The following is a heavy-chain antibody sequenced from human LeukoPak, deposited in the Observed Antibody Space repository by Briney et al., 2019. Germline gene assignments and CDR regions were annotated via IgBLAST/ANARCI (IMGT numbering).Heavy chain of an antibody. CDR1: GGSISSGGYY. D-gene: IGHD5-18*01. Sequence: SQTLSLTCTVSGGSISSGGYYWSWIRQPPGKGLEWIGYIYYSGSTYYNPSLKSRVTISVDTSKNQFSLKLSSVTAADTAVYYCARDPIRRRFLGTAMGSASLWGQGTLVTVSS. J-gene: IGHJ4*02. V-gene: IGHV4-30-4*01. CDR2: IYYSGST. CDR3: ARDPIRRRFLGTAMGSASL.